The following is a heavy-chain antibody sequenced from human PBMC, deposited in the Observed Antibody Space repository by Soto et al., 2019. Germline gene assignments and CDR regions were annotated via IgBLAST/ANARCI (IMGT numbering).Heavy chain of an antibody. Sequence: QLQLQESGPGLVKPSETLSLSCTVSGGSITSSFYWGWIRQPPGKGLEWIGSIYGTGNTYYNPSLKGRVTISADTSKNQFSLNLISVTAADTAVYYCRSSSRYSRDVLGQGATVTVSS. D-gene: IGHD6-13*01. J-gene: IGHJ6*02. CDR2: IYGTGNT. CDR3: RSSSRYSRDV. V-gene: IGHV4-39*01. CDR1: GGSITSSFY.